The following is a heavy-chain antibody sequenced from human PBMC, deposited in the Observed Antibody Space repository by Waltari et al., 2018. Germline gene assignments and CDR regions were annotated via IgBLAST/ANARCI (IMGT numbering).Heavy chain of an antibody. Sequence: QVQLVQSGAEVKKPGASVKVSCKASGYTFTGYYMHWVRQAPGQGLEWMGWIDLQSGGTKYAQKFQGRVTMTRDMSISTGYMELSRLTSDDTAVYFCTRDGVRAGIVDQWGQGTLVTVSS. V-gene: IGHV1-2*02. CDR1: GYTFTGYY. D-gene: IGHD3-22*01. CDR2: IDLQSGGT. J-gene: IGHJ4*02. CDR3: TRDGVRAGIVDQ.